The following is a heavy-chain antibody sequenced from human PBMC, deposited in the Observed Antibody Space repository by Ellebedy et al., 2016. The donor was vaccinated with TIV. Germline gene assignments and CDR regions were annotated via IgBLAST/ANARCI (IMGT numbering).Heavy chain of an antibody. D-gene: IGHD1-26*01. CDR3: ARDGSTVGANHYYFDY. Sequence: PGGSLRLSCAASGFTFSSYWMSWVRQAPGKGLEWVANIKQDGSEKYYVDSVKGRFTISRDNAKNSLYLQMNSLRAEDTAVYYCARDGSTVGANHYYFDYWGQGTLVTVSS. J-gene: IGHJ4*02. CDR2: IKQDGSEK. CDR1: GFTFSSYW. V-gene: IGHV3-7*04.